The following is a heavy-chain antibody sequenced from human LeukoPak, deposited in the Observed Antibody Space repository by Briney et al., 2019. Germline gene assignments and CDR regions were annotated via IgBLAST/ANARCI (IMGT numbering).Heavy chain of an antibody. V-gene: IGHV3-7*03. CDR2: IKTDGSQI. CDR1: GFTFSSYW. Sequence: GGSLRLSCVASGFTFSSYWMTWVRPAPGKGREWVANIKTDGSQIYYVDSVKGRFTISRDNAKNSLYLQMNSLRSEDTAVYYCATASLPPKVRDWFDPWGQGTLVTVSS. J-gene: IGHJ5*02. CDR3: ATASLPPKVRDWFDP. D-gene: IGHD4/OR15-4a*01.